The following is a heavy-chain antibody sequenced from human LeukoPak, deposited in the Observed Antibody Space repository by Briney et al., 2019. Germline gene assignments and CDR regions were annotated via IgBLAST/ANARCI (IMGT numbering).Heavy chain of an antibody. J-gene: IGHJ4*02. V-gene: IGHV3-30*02. CDR1: GFTFSSYG. Sequence: GGSLRLSCAASGFTFSSYGMHWVRQAPGKGLEWVAFIRYDGSNKYYADSVKGRFTISRDNSKNTLYLQMNSLRAEDTAVYYCAIGLGYCSSTSCYSNYWGQGTLVTVSS. CDR2: IRYDGSNK. CDR3: AIGLGYCSSTSCYSNY. D-gene: IGHD2-2*01.